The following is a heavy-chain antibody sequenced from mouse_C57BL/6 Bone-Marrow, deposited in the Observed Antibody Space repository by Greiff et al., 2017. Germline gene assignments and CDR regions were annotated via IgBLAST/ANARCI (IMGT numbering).Heavy chain of an antibody. J-gene: IGHJ3*01. CDR3: ARETGFAD. Sequence: QVQLQQPGAELVKPGASVKLSCKASGYTFTSYWMHWVKQRPGQGLEWIGMIHPNSGSTNYNEKFKSKATLTVDKSSSIAYVQHSSLTSKDSAVYYCARETGFADWGQGTLVTVSA. CDR1: GYTFTSYW. V-gene: IGHV1-64*01. CDR2: IHPNSGST.